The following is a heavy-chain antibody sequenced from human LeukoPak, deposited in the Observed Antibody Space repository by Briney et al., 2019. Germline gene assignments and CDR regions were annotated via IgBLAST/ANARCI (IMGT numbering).Heavy chain of an antibody. CDR3: VRDGRMVYGPHYFDY. CDR1: GFSFSDAW. V-gene: IGHV3-15*01. CDR2: ISKNSEGGTT. Sequence: PGGPLRLSCAASGFSFSDAWMSWVRQAPGKGLEWLGRISKNSEGGTTDYGAPVKGRFTVSRDDSRNTLYLEMNSLRAEDTAVYYCVRDGRMVYGPHYFDYWGQGTLVTVSS. D-gene: IGHD2-8*01. J-gene: IGHJ4*02.